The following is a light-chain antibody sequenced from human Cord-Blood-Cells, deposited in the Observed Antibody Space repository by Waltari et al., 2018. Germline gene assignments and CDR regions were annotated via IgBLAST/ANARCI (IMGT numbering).Light chain of an antibody. CDR2: QDS. J-gene: IGLJ1*01. Sequence: SYELTRPPSVSVSPGQTASITCSGDKLGDKYACWYQQKPSQSPVLVIYQDSKRPSGIPERFSGSNSGNTATLTISGTQAMDEADYYCQAWDSSTYVFGTGTKVTVL. CDR1: KLGDKY. CDR3: QAWDSSTYV. V-gene: IGLV3-1*01.